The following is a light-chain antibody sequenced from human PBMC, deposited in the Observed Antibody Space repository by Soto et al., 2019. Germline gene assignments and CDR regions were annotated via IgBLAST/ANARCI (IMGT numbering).Light chain of an antibody. CDR3: SLHTSSRVV. CDR2: DVS. J-gene: IGLJ2*01. V-gene: IGLV2-18*01. CDR1: NSDVDTYNR. Sequence: QSVLTQPPSVSGSRGQSVTISCTGSNSDVDTYNRVSWYRQPPGAAPKLMIYDVSRRPSGVPDRFSGSKSGNTASLIISGLQAEDEADYYCSLHTSSRVVFGGGTKLTVL.